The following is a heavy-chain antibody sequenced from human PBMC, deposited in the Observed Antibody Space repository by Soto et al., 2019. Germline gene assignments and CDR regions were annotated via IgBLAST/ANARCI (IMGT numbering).Heavy chain of an antibody. D-gene: IGHD5-18*01. J-gene: IGHJ6*02. CDR2: IYYSGST. Sequence: XXTLSLTCTVSGGSVSSGSYYWSCIRQPPGKGLEWIGYIYYSGSTNYNPSLKSRVTISVDTSKNQFSLKLSSVTAADTAVYYCARPLYSYGPMDVWGQGTTVTVSS. CDR1: GGSVSSGSYY. CDR3: ARPLYSYGPMDV. V-gene: IGHV4-61*01.